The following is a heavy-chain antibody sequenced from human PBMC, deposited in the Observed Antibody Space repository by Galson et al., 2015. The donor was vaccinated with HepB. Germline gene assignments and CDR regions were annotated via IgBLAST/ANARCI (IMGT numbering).Heavy chain of an antibody. V-gene: IGHV1-69*10. Sequence: SVKVSCKASGGTFSSYAISWVRQAPGQGLEWMGGIIPILGIANYAQKFQGRVTITADKSTSTAYMELRSLRSDDTAVYYCAYTVFANDAFDIWGQGTMVTVSS. J-gene: IGHJ3*02. CDR1: GGTFSSYA. CDR2: IIPILGIA. CDR3: AYTVFANDAFDI. D-gene: IGHD4-17*01.